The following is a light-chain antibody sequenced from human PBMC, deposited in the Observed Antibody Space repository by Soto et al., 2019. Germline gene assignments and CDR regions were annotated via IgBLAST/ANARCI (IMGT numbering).Light chain of an antibody. V-gene: IGLV1-40*01. Sequence: QSVLTQAPPVSGAPGQRVAISCTGSSANIGAEYDVHWYQQLPGTAPKRLIYGDNNRPSGVPDRFSGSKSGTSASLAITGLQPEDEADYYCQSYDSSLTSFVFGTGTKVTVL. CDR2: GDN. J-gene: IGLJ1*01. CDR1: SANIGAEYD. CDR3: QSYDSSLTSFV.